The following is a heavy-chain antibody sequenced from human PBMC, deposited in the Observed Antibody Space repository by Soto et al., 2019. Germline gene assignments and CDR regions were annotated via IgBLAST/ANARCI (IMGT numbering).Heavy chain of an antibody. CDR1: GFTFSSYA. CDR2: ISYDGSNK. V-gene: IGHV3-30-3*01. J-gene: IGHJ6*02. D-gene: IGHD3-16*01. CDR3: ARDLKGGKNYYYGMDV. Sequence: QVQLVESGGGVVQPGRSLRLSCAASGFTFSSYAMHWVRQAPGKGLEWVAVISYDGSNKYYADSVKGRFTISRDNSKNSLYLQMNSLRAEDTAVYYCARDLKGGKNYYYGMDVWGQGTTVTVSS.